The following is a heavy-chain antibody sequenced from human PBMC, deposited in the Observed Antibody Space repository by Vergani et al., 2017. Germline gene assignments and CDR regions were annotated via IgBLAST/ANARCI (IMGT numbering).Heavy chain of an antibody. CDR3: ARGAYYYDSSFFFYYYGMDV. CDR1: GFTFSSYS. Sequence: EVQLVESGGGLVQPGGSLRLSCAASGFTFSSYSMNWVRQAPGKGLEWVSYISSSSSTIYYADSVKGRFTISRDNAKNSLYLQMNSLRAEDTAVYYCARGAYYYDSSFFFYYYGMDVWGQGTTVTVSS. D-gene: IGHD3-22*01. J-gene: IGHJ6*02. CDR2: ISSSSSTI. V-gene: IGHV3-48*04.